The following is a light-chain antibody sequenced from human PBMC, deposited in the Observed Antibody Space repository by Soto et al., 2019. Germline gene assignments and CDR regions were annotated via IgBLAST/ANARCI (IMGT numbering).Light chain of an antibody. CDR3: KSYAGSKNYV. Sequence: QSALTQPPSASGSPGQSVTISCTGTKSDIGVYDFVSWYQHHPGKAPRLIIYEVVQRPSGVPDRFSGSKSGNTASLTVSGLQAADEADYFCKSYAGSKNYVFGSGTKVTV. J-gene: IGLJ1*01. CDR2: EVV. V-gene: IGLV2-8*01. CDR1: KSDIGVYDF.